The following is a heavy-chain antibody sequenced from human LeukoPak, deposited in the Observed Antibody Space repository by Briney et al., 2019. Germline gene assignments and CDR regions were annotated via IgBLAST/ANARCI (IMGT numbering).Heavy chain of an antibody. CDR1: GFTFSIYS. CDR3: ARGRSITLLRGVAMSDGFDI. J-gene: IGHJ3*02. D-gene: IGHD3-10*01. V-gene: IGHV3-21*01. Sequence: PGGSLRLSCAASGFTFSIYSMNWVRQAPGKGLEWVSFIDTSGSYIYYGDSVKGRVTISRDNAKNSLYLQMNGLRAEDTAVYYCARGRSITLLRGVAMSDGFDIWGQGAMVTVSS. CDR2: IDTSGSYI.